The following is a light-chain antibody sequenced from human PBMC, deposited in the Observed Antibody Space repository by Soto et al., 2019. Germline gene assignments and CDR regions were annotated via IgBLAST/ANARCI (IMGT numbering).Light chain of an antibody. CDR2: EVD. Sequence: QSVLTQPPSASGSPGQSVTISCTGTSSDVGGYNYVSWYQQHPGKAPKVMIYEVDKRPSGVPDRFSGSKSGNTASLTVSGLQAEDEADYYCSSYAGSNNVVFGGGTKLTVL. J-gene: IGLJ2*01. CDR1: SSDVGGYNY. V-gene: IGLV2-8*01. CDR3: SSYAGSNNVV.